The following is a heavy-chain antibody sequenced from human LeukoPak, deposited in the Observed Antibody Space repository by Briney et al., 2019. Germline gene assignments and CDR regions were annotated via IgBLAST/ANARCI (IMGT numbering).Heavy chain of an antibody. J-gene: IGHJ4*02. Sequence: SGPALVKPTQTLTLTCTFSGFSLSTSGMRVSWIRQPPGKALEWLARIDWDDDKFYSTSLKTRLTISKDTSKNQVVLTMTNMDPVDTATYYCARIQVGATSYDYWGQGTLVTVPS. CDR3: ARIQVGATSYDY. D-gene: IGHD1-26*01. CDR1: GFSLSTSGMR. V-gene: IGHV2-70*04. CDR2: IDWDDDK.